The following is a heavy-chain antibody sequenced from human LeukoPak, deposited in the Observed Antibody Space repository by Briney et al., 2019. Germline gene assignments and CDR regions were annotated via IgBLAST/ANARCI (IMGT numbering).Heavy chain of an antibody. Sequence: SVKVSCKASGYTFTSYHMHWVRQPPGQGLEWMGVINPSGGNTSYAQKFQGRVTMTRDTSTSTVYMELSSLRSEDTAVYYCARVGGPTKSNDYWGQGTLVTVSS. CDR3: ARVGGPTKSNDY. D-gene: IGHD1-26*01. CDR1: GYTFTSYH. J-gene: IGHJ4*02. V-gene: IGHV1-46*01. CDR2: INPSGGNT.